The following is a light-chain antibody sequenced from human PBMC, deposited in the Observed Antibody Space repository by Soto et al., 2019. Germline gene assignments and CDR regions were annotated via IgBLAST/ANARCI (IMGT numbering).Light chain of an antibody. V-gene: IGKV3-20*01. CDR1: QSVSSIY. CDR2: VAS. CDR3: QQYGSSPWT. J-gene: IGKJ1*01. Sequence: DIVLTQSPGTLYLSPEERATLSCRASQSVSSIYFAWYQQKPGQAPRLLIYVASSRATGIPEPFSDSGSGRDVTLTISSLEPEDCAEYYCQQYGSSPWTFGQGTKVEI.